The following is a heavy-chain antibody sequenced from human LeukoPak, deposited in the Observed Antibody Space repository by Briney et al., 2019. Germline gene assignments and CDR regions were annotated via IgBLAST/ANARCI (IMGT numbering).Heavy chain of an antibody. V-gene: IGHV1-2*06. J-gene: IGHJ5*02. CDR3: ARYQLLSFDP. CDR1: GYTFTGYY. D-gene: IGHD2-2*01. Sequence: ASVKVSCKTSGYTFTGYYIHWVRQAPGQGLEWMGRINPNSGDTNYALKFQDRVTVTRDTSLTTAYMELSRLISDDTAVYYCARYQLLSFDPWGQGILVTVSS. CDR2: INPNSGDT.